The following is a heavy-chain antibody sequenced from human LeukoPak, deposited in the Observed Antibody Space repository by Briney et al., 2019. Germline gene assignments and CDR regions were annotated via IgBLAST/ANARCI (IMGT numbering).Heavy chain of an antibody. CDR1: GGSISSYY. Sequence: SETLSLTCTVSGGSISSYYWSWIRQPPGKGLEWIGYIYYSGSTNYNPSLKSRVTISVDTSKNQFSLKLSSVTAADTAVYYCARANSSSWWYDGNWFAPWGQGTLVTVSS. CDR2: IYYSGST. V-gene: IGHV4-59*01. D-gene: IGHD6-13*01. J-gene: IGHJ5*02. CDR3: ARANSSSWWYDGNWFAP.